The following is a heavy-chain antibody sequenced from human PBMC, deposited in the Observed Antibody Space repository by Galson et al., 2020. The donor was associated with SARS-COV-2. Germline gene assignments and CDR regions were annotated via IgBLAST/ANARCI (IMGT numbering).Heavy chain of an antibody. CDR2: ISYDGKNK. Sequence: QAGGSLRLSCAASGFTFSTYGMHWVRQAPGKGLEWVALISYDGKNKYYVDSVKGRFTISRDNSKNTLNLQMNSLRAEDTAVYYCARDGLYLNYGSGSYPELDPWGQGTLVTVSS. D-gene: IGHD3-10*01. CDR1: GFTFSTYG. J-gene: IGHJ5*02. V-gene: IGHV3-30*03. CDR3: ARDGLYLNYGSGSYPELDP.